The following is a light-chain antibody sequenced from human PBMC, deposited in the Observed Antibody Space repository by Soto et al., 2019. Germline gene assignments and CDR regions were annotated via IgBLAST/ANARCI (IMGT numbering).Light chain of an antibody. CDR3: SSYTSSSTYV. CDR1: SSDVGGYNY. J-gene: IGLJ1*01. CDR2: EVS. V-gene: IGLV2-14*01. Sequence: QSALTQPASVSGSPGQSITISCTGTSSDVGGYNYVSWYPQHPGKAPKRMIYEVSNRPSGVANRFSGSKSGNTASLTISGLQAEDEADYYCSSYTSSSTYVFGTGTKVTVL.